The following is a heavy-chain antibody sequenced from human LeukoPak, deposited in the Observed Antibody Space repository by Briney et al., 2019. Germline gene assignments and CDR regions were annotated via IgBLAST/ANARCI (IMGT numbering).Heavy chain of an antibody. CDR2: ISGSGGST. CDR1: GFTFSSYA. V-gene: IGHV3-23*01. D-gene: IGHD4-17*01. CDR3: AKVGRIRSTTGFFDY. Sequence: PGGSLRLSCAASGFTFSSYAMSWVRQAPGKGLEWVSAISGSGGSTCYADSVKGRFTISRDNSKNTLYLQMNSLRAEDTAVYYCAKVGRIRSTTGFFDYWGQGTLVTVSS. J-gene: IGHJ4*02.